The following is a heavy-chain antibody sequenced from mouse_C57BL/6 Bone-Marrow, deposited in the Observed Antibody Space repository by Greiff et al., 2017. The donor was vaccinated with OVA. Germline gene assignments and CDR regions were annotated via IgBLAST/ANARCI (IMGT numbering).Heavy chain of an antibody. D-gene: IGHD2-3*01. CDR3: ARGMTPNDGNYCDY. V-gene: IGHV1-52*01. Sequence: QVHVKQPGAELVRPGSSVKLSCKASGYTFTSSWMPFVPPSPIPGLAWIGNIDPSDSETHYNQKFKDKATLTVDKSSSTAYMQLSSLTSEDSAVDYGARGMTPNDGNYCDYWGQGNTLTV. J-gene: IGHJ2*01. CDR1: GYTFTSSW. CDR2: IDPSDSET.